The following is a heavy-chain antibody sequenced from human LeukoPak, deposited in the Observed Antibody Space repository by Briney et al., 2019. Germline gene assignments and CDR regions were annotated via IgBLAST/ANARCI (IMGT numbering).Heavy chain of an antibody. V-gene: IGHV3-30*04. CDR1: GFTFSSYA. CDR3: ARVQTSYTAAGDDAFDI. D-gene: IGHD6-13*01. Sequence: PGGSLRLSCAASGFTFSSYAMHWVRQAPGKGLEWVAVISYDGSNKYYADSVKGRFTISRDNSKNTLYLQMNSPRAEDTAVYYCARVQTSYTAAGDDAFDIWGQGTMVTVSS. J-gene: IGHJ3*02. CDR2: ISYDGSNK.